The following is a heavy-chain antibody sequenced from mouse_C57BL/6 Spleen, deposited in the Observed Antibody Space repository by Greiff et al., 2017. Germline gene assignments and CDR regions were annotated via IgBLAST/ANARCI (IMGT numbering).Heavy chain of an antibody. CDR3: ARGDYDYDGVWYFDV. D-gene: IGHD2-4*01. Sequence: EVQLVESGPGLVKPSQSLSLTCSVTGYSITSGYYWNWIRQFPGNKLEWMGYISYDGSNNYNPSLKNRISITRDTSKNQFFLKLNSVTTEDTATYYCARGDYDYDGVWYFDVWGTGTTVTVSS. J-gene: IGHJ1*03. CDR1: GYSITSGYY. V-gene: IGHV3-6*01. CDR2: ISYDGSN.